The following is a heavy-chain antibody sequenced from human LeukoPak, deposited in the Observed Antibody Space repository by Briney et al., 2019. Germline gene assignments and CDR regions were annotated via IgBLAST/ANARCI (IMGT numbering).Heavy chain of an antibody. V-gene: IGHV3-23*01. J-gene: IGHJ4*02. CDR1: GFTFSSYA. D-gene: IGHD3-22*01. Sequence: GGSLRLSCAASGFTFSSYAMSWVRQAPGKGLEWVSAISGSGGSTYDADSVKGRFTISRDNSKNTLYLQLNSLRAEDTAVYYCAKESYDSSGYSTHFDYWGQGTLVTVSS. CDR3: AKESYDSSGYSTHFDY. CDR2: ISGSGGST.